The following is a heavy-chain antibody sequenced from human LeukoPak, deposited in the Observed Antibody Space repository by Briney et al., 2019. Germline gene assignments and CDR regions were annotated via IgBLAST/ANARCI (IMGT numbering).Heavy chain of an antibody. CDR2: INHSGST. CDR1: GGSFSGYY. Sequence: PSETLSLTCAVYGGSFSGYYWSWIRQPPGKGLEWIGEINHSGSTNYNPSLKSRVTISVDTSKNQFSLKLSSVIAADTAVYYCARLGIAVAGTYYFDYGGQGTLVTVSS. D-gene: IGHD6-19*01. J-gene: IGHJ4*02. V-gene: IGHV4-34*01. CDR3: ARLGIAVAGTYYFDY.